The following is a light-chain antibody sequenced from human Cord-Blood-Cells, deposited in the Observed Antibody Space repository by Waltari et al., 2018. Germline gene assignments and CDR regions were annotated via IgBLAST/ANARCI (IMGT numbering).Light chain of an antibody. CDR2: DVS. CDR1: SSDVGGYNY. J-gene: IGLJ3*02. V-gene: IGLV2-14*01. Sequence: QSALTQPASVSGSPGQSITISCTGTSSDVGGYNYVSWYQQHPGKAPKLMIYDVSTRPSGVSNRFSGSKSGNTASRTISGLQVEDEADYYCSSYTSSSPWVFGGRTKLTVL. CDR3: SSYTSSSPWV.